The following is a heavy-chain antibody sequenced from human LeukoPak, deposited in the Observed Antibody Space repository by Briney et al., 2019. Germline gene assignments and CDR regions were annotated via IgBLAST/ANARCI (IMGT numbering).Heavy chain of an antibody. CDR1: GFTFSSYA. Sequence: GGSLRLSCAASGFTFSSYAMSWVRQAPGKGLEWVSAISGSGGSTYYADSVKGRFTISRDNSKNTLYLQMNSLRAEDTAVYYCAKVSPSTEYQLLSDYYGMDVWGQGTTVTVSS. V-gene: IGHV3-23*01. CDR3: AKVSPSTEYQLLSDYYGMDV. CDR2: ISGSGGST. D-gene: IGHD2-2*01. J-gene: IGHJ6*02.